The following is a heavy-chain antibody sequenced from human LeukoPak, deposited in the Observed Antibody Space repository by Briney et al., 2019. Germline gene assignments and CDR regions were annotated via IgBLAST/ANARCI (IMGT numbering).Heavy chain of an antibody. J-gene: IGHJ4*02. CDR3: AREHPRGEVDDSDY. CDR2: IYTSGST. V-gene: IGHV4-61*02. Sequence: SQTLSLTCTVSGGSISSGSYYWSWIRQPAGKGLEWIGRIYTSGSTNYNPSLKSRISISVDTSKNQFSLKLTSVTAADTAVYYCAREHPRGEVDDSDYWGQGTLVTVSS. CDR1: GGSISSGSYY. D-gene: IGHD3-16*01.